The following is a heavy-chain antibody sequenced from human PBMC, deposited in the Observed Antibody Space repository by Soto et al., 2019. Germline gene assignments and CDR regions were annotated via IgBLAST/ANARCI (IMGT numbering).Heavy chain of an antibody. J-gene: IGHJ5*02. CDR1: GFIFSRYE. V-gene: IGHV3-48*03. CDR3: VRLDFYGSGSIDT. Sequence: VHLVESGGGLVQPGGSLRLSCAASGFIFSRYEMAWVRQAPGKGLEWLSYISSSDNTIYYADSLRGRFTISRDNARDSLFLHMNSLRAEDTALYYCVRLDFYGSGSIDTWGQGTLVTVSS. D-gene: IGHD3-10*01. CDR2: ISSSDNTI.